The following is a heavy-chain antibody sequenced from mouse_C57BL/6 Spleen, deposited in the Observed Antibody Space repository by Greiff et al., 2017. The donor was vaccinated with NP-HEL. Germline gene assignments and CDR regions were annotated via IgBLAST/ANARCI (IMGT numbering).Heavy chain of an antibody. CDR1: GFTFSSYA. V-gene: IGHV5-4*01. D-gene: IGHD1-1*01. J-gene: IGHJ4*01. CDR3: ARDLLRRAMDY. Sequence: EVKLQESGGGLVKPGGSLKLSCAASGFTFSSYAMSWVRQTPEKRLEWVATISDGGSYTYYPDNVKGRFTISRDNAKNNLYLQMSHLKSEDTAMYYCARDLLRRAMDYWGQGTSVTVSS. CDR2: ISDGGSYT.